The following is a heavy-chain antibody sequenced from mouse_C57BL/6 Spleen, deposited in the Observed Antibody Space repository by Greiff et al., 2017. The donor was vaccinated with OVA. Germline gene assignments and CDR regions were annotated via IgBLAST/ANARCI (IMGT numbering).Heavy chain of an antibody. CDR1: GYSITSGYY. CDR2: ISYDGSN. Sequence: EVQLQESGPGLVKPSQSLSLTCSVTGYSITSGYYWNWIRQFPGNKLEWMGYISYDGSNNYNPSLKNRISITGDTSKNQFFLKLNSVTTEDTATYYCARGDSNYGAMDYWGQGTSVTVSS. CDR3: ARGDSNYGAMDY. D-gene: IGHD2-5*01. J-gene: IGHJ4*01. V-gene: IGHV3-6*01.